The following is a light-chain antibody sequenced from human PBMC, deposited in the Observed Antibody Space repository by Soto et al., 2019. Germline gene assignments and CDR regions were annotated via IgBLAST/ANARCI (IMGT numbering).Light chain of an antibody. Sequence: QSALTQPASVSGSPGQSITISCTGTSSDVGDYNYVSWYQQHPGKAPKLMIFDVSNRPSGVSNRFSGSKSGNTASLTISGLQAEDEAEYYCRSYTSSSTYVFGTGTKLTVL. CDR2: DVS. V-gene: IGLV2-14*01. J-gene: IGLJ1*01. CDR3: RSYTSSSTYV. CDR1: SSDVGDYNY.